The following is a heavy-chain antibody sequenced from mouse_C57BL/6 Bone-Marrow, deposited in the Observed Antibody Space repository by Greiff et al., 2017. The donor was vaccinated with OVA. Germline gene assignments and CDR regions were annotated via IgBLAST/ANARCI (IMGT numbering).Heavy chain of an antibody. V-gene: IGHV14-4*01. CDR3: TRIIYYYWYDDV. J-gene: IGHJ1*03. Sequence: EVQLQQSGAELVRPGASVKLSCTASGFNITDDYMHWVKQRPEQGLEWIGWIDPENGDTEYASKFQGKATLTADKASNTAYLQLSSLTSEDTAVDYCTRIIYYYWYDDVWGTGTTVTVSS. CDR2: IDPENGDT. D-gene: IGHD1-1*01. CDR1: GFNITDDY.